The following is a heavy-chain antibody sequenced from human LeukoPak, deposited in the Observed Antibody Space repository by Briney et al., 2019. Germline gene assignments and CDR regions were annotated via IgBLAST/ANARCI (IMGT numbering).Heavy chain of an antibody. CDR3: ARDPGDCSSTSCYRGFDP. CDR1: GGSISSSSYY. Sequence: KPSETLSLTCTVSGGSISSSSYYWGWIRQPPGKGLEWIGSINYSGSTYYNPSLKSRVTISVDTSKNQFSLKLSSVTAADTAVYYCARDPGDCSSTSCYRGFDPWGQGTLVTVSS. CDR2: INYSGST. J-gene: IGHJ5*02. D-gene: IGHD2-2*01. V-gene: IGHV4-39*07.